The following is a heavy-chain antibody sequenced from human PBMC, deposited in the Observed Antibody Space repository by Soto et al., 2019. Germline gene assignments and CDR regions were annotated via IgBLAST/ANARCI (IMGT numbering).Heavy chain of an antibody. CDR2: IYYSGST. CDR3: ARDISRLQFGY. CDR1: GGSISSGGYY. Sequence: QVQLQESGPGLVKPSQTLSLSCTVSGGSISSGGYYWSWIRQHPGKGLEWIGYIYYSGSTYYNPSLKSRFTISLDTSKNQFSLKLSSVTAADTAVYYCARDISRLQFGYWGQGTLVTVSS. V-gene: IGHV4-31*03. D-gene: IGHD5-12*01. J-gene: IGHJ4*02.